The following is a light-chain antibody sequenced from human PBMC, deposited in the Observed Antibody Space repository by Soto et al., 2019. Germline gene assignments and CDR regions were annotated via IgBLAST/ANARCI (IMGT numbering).Light chain of an antibody. CDR2: KAS. CDR1: QSISSW. Sequence: DIPMTQSPSTLSASVGDRVTITCRASQSISSWLAWYQQKPGKAPKLLIYKASSLESGVPSRFSGSGSGTEFTFTISSLQPDDFATYYCQHYNSYSPTFGQGTKVEIK. V-gene: IGKV1-5*03. J-gene: IGKJ1*01. CDR3: QHYNSYSPT.